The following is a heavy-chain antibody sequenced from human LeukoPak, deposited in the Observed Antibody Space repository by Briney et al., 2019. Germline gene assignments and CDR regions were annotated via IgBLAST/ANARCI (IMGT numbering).Heavy chain of an antibody. Sequence: GGSLRLSCAASGFTFSSYSMNWVRQAPGKGLEWVSSISSSSSYIYYADSVKGRFTISRDNAKNSLYLQMNSLRAEDTAVYYCARELGGTYYDILTGYYNKPFDYWGQGTLVTVSS. CDR2: ISSSSSYI. V-gene: IGHV3-21*01. J-gene: IGHJ4*02. D-gene: IGHD3-9*01. CDR3: ARELGGTYYDILTGYYNKPFDY. CDR1: GFTFSSYS.